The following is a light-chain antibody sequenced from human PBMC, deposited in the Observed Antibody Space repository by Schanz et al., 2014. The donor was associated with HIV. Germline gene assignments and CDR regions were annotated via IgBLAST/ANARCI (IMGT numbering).Light chain of an antibody. J-gene: IGLJ3*02. CDR1: SSDIGAYNY. CDR3: SSYTRSSTWV. V-gene: IGLV2-14*01. Sequence: QSALTQPASVSGSPGQSITISCTGTSSDIGAYNYVSWYQQYPGKAPKLMIYDVNNRPSGVSNRFSGSKSGNTASLTISGLQAEDEDDYYCSSYTRSSTWVFGGGTKLTVL. CDR2: DVN.